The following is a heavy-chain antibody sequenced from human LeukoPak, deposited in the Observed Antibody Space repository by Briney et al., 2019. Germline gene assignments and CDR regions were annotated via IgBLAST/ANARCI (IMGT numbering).Heavy chain of an antibody. V-gene: IGHV1-46*01. CDR1: GYTFTSYY. CDR2: INPSGGST. D-gene: IGHD5-12*01. CDR3: AIPRIQRYSGYDSSGYYFDY. Sequence: GASVKVSCKASGYTFTSYYMHWVRQAPGQGLEWMGIINPSGGSTSYAQKFQGRVTMTRDTSTSTVYMELSSLRSEDTAVYYCAIPRIQRYSGYDSSGYYFDYWGQGTLVTVSS. J-gene: IGHJ4*02.